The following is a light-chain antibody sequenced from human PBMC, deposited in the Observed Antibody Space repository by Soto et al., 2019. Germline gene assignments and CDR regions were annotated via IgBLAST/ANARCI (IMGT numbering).Light chain of an antibody. V-gene: IGKV1-17*01. J-gene: IGKJ1*01. CDR2: GAS. Sequence: DIQMTQSPSAMSASVGDRVTITCRASQGIRKDLGWYQQKPGKAPQRLIYGASFLHTGVPSRFSGSGSGTEFTLTISSLQPEDFATYFCLQHNHFPWTFGQGTKVDIK. CDR3: LQHNHFPWT. CDR1: QGIRKD.